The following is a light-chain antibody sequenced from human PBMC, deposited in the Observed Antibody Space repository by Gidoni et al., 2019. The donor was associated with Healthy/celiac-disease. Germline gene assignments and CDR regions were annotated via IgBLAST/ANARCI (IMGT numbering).Light chain of an antibody. Sequence: IQMTQSPSSLSASVGDRVTITCRASQSISSYLNWYQQKPGKAHKLLIYGAYSLQSGVLSRLSGSGSETYFTLTLRSLPPEVFATYLCQQCYITLLVTFGPGTKVDIK. V-gene: IGKV1-39*01. J-gene: IGKJ3*01. CDR1: QSISSY. CDR3: QQCYITLLVT. CDR2: GAY.